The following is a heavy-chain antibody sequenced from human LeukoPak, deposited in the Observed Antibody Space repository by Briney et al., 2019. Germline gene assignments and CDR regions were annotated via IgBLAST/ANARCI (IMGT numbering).Heavy chain of an antibody. J-gene: IGHJ4*02. CDR3: ARDRTGDEGHDY. D-gene: IGHD7-27*01. Sequence: GGSLRLSCAASGFTFSSYSMNWVRQAPGKGLEWASSISSSSSYLYYADSVKGRFTISRDNAKNSLYLQMNSLRAEDTAVYYCARDRTGDEGHDYWGQGTLVTVSS. V-gene: IGHV3-21*01. CDR1: GFTFSSYS. CDR2: ISSSSSYL.